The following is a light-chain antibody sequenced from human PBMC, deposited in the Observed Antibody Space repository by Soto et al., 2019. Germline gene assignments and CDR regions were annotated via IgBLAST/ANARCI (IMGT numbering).Light chain of an antibody. J-gene: IGKJ1*01. CDR2: KAS. CDR1: QSINSW. Sequence: DIQMTQSPSTLSASVGDRVTITCGASQSINSWSAWYQQKPGKAPKLLIYKASSLESGVPSRFSGSGSGTEFTLTISSLQSDDFATYYCQQYNSYSEAFGQGTKVDIK. CDR3: QQYNSYSEA. V-gene: IGKV1-5*03.